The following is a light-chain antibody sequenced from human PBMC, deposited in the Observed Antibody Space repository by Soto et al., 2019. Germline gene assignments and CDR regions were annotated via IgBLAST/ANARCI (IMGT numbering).Light chain of an antibody. CDR3: LQDHDYPLT. CDR2: AAS. J-gene: IGKJ1*01. CDR1: QGVGDD. Sequence: AIQMTQSPSSLSESVGDRVTITCRASQGVGDDLGWYQQRPGKAPKVLIYAASTLQSEDPSRFSGSGSGTFFTLTISSLQPDDSATYYCLQDHDYPLTFGQGTKVEIK. V-gene: IGKV1-6*01.